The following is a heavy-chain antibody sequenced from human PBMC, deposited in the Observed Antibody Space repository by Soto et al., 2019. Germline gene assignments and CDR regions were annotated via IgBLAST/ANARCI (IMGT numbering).Heavy chain of an antibody. V-gene: IGHV1-3*01. Sequence: ASVKVSCKASGYTFTSYAIHWVCQAPGQRLEWMGWINPGNGNTRYSQKFQGRVTISRDTSASTAYMEMSSLRFEDTAVYYCARVPRYNWNYAADYWGHGTLVTVSS. CDR3: ARVPRYNWNYAADY. CDR2: INPGNGNT. D-gene: IGHD1-7*01. CDR1: GYTFTSYA. J-gene: IGHJ4*01.